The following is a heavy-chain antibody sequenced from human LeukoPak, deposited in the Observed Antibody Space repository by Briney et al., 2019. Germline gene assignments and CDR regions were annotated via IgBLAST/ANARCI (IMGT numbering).Heavy chain of an antibody. Sequence: GGSLRLSCAASGFTFSTYGISWVRQAPGKGLEWVSGISGGGSSTYYADSAKGRFTTSRDNSKNTLYLQMNSLRAEDTAVYYCAKIVRGTWAFDYWGQGTLVTVSS. J-gene: IGHJ4*02. V-gene: IGHV3-23*01. CDR2: ISGGGSST. CDR1: GFTFSTYG. CDR3: AKIVRGTWAFDY. D-gene: IGHD2/OR15-2a*01.